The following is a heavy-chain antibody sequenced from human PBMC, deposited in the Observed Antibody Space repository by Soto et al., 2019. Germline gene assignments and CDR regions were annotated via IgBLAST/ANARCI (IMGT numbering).Heavy chain of an antibody. CDR3: ARETQQSGSYYAFDI. CDR1: GYTFTGYY. Sequence: ASVKVSCKASGYTFTGYYMHWVRQAPGQGLEWMGWINPNSGGTNYAQKFQGWVTMTRDTSISTAYMELSRLRSDDTAVYYCARETQQSGSYYAFDIWGQGTMVTVSS. CDR2: INPNSGGT. D-gene: IGHD1-26*01. J-gene: IGHJ3*02. V-gene: IGHV1-2*04.